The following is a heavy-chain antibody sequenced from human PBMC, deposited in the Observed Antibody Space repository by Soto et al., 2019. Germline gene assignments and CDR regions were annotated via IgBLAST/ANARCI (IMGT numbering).Heavy chain of an antibody. J-gene: IGHJ4*02. Sequence: GGSLRLSCAASGFTFSDYYMSWIRKAPGKGLEWVSYISSSGSTIYYADSVKGRFTISRDNAMNSLYLQMNSLRAEDTALYYCARGQHYYDSSGYPGYWGQGTLVTVSS. CDR2: ISSSGSTI. CDR3: ARGQHYYDSSGYPGY. V-gene: IGHV3-11*01. D-gene: IGHD3-22*01. CDR1: GFTFSDYY.